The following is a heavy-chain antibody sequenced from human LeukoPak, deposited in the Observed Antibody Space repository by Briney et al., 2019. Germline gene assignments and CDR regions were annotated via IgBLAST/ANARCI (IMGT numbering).Heavy chain of an antibody. V-gene: IGHV3-30*02. Sequence: PGGSLRLSCAASGFTFSSYGMHWVRQAPGKALDWVAFIHHDGSNKYYADSVRGRFTISRDNSKNTLYLQMNSLRAEDTAVYYCAREAFQYSSENWFDPWGQGTLVTVSS. CDR1: GFTFSSYG. CDR2: IHHDGSNK. CDR3: AREAFQYSSENWFDP. J-gene: IGHJ5*02. D-gene: IGHD6-25*01.